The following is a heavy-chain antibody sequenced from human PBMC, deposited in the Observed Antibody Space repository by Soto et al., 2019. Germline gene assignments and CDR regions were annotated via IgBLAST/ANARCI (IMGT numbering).Heavy chain of an antibody. CDR3: ARDRGYSYGYPYFDY. D-gene: IGHD5-18*01. CDR1: GGSISSYY. V-gene: IGHV4-59*01. CDR2: IYYSGST. Sequence: SETLSLTCTVSGGSISSYYWSWIRQPPGKGLEWIGYIYYSGSTNYNPSLKSRVTISVDTSKNQFSLKLSSVTAADTAVYYCARDRGYSYGYPYFDYWGQGTLVTVSS. J-gene: IGHJ4*02.